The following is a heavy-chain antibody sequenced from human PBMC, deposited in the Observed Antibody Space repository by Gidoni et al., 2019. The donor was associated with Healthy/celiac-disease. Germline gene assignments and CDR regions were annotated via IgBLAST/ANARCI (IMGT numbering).Heavy chain of an antibody. V-gene: IGHV3-53*01. Sequence: EVQLVESGGGLIQPGGSLRLSCAASGFTVSSNYMSWVRQAPGKGLEWVSVIYSGGSPYYADSVKGRFTISRDNSKNTLYLQMNSLRAEDTAVYYCARTNYYDFWSGYSVPRSPPTNYGMDVWGQGTTVTVSS. CDR1: GFTVSSNY. CDR2: IYSGGSP. CDR3: ARTNYYDFWSGYSVPRSPPTNYGMDV. J-gene: IGHJ6*02. D-gene: IGHD3-3*01.